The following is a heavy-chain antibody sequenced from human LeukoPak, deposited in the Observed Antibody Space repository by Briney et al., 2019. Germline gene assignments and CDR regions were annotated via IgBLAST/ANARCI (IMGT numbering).Heavy chain of an antibody. J-gene: IGHJ4*02. V-gene: IGHV4-59*08. D-gene: IGHD6-13*01. CDR3: ARHRYSSSWTDFDY. CDR1: GGSISSYY. CDR2: IYYSGST. Sequence: PSETLSLTCTVSGGSISSYYWSWIRQPPGKGLEWIGYIYYSGSTNYNPSLKSRVTISVDTAKNQFSPKLSSVTAADTAVYYCARHRYSSSWTDFDYWGQGTLVTVSS.